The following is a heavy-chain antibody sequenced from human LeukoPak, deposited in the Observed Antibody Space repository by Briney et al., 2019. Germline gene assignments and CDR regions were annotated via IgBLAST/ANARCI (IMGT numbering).Heavy chain of an antibody. CDR1: GFNLRAYN. CDR2: MSTSSTYI. J-gene: IGHJ4*02. Sequence: GGSLRLSCAASGFNLRAYNMNWVRQAPGNGLEWVSSMSTSSTYIYYADSIKGRFTISRDDARSLVYLQMDSLRADDPAVYYCVRDFAFGFCNTTTCRYPFDSWGQGTLVTVSS. CDR3: VRDFAFGFCNTTTCRYPFDS. V-gene: IGHV3-21*06. D-gene: IGHD3-16*01.